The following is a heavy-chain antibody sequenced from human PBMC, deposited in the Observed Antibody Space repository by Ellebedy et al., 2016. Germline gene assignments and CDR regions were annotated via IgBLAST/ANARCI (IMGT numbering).Heavy chain of an antibody. V-gene: IGHV4-4*02. D-gene: IGHD2-21*01. CDR2: IFDSGSI. CDR1: GGSITSANW. J-gene: IGHJ4*02. CDR3: ARGLTPHFDS. Sequence: SETLSLTCAVSGGSITSANWWSWVRQPPGKGLEWIGEIFDSGSINYSPSLKSRVTISVDESKNQFSLRLTSMTAADTAVYYCARGLTPHFDSWGQGTLVTVSS.